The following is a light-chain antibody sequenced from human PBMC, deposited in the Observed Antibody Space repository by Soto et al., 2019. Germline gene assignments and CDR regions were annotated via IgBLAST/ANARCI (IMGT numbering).Light chain of an antibody. CDR2: AAS. CDR1: QSISIY. V-gene: IGKV1-39*01. CDR3: QQSYTTLGA. J-gene: IGKJ4*01. Sequence: DIQMTQSPSSLSASVGDRVSITCRASQSISIYLNWYQQKPGKAPKLLIYAASSLQSGVPSRFSGSGSKTDFTLTISSLQPEDFATYYCQQSYTTLGAFGGGTKVEIK.